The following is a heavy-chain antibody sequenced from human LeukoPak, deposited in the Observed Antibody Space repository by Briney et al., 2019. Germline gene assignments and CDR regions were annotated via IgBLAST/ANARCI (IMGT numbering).Heavy chain of an antibody. CDR3: AREGRYFDWFTPHYYMDV. Sequence: PSETLSLTCAVYGGSFSGYYWSWIRQPPGKGLEWIGEINHSGSTNYNPSLKSRVTISVDTSKNQFSLKLSSVTAADTAVYYCAREGRYFDWFTPHYYMDVWGKGTTVTISS. CDR1: GGSFSGYY. J-gene: IGHJ6*03. CDR2: INHSGST. V-gene: IGHV4-34*01. D-gene: IGHD3-9*01.